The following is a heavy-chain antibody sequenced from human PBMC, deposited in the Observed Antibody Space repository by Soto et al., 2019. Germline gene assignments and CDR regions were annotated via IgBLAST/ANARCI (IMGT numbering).Heavy chain of an antibody. D-gene: IGHD6-13*01. Sequence: QITLKESGPTLVKPTQTLTLTCTFSGFSLSTSGVGVGWIRQPPGKALEWLALIYWDDDKRYSPSLKSRLTINHDSSQNQVVLTLTNMDPLDTATYYCAPRLRIATAGNFGYRGQGTLVTVSS. CDR2: IYWDDDK. CDR1: GFSLSTSGVG. V-gene: IGHV2-5*02. CDR3: APRLRIATAGNFGY. J-gene: IGHJ4*02.